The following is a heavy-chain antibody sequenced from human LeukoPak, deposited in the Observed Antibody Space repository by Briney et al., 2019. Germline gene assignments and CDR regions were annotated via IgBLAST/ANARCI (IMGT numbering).Heavy chain of an antibody. CDR2: IKQDGSEK. J-gene: IGHJ6*03. CDR1: GFTFSSYW. Sequence: GGSLRLSCAASGFTFSSYWMSWVRQAPGKGLEWVANIKQDGSEKYYVDSVKGRFTISRDNAKNSLYLQMNSLRAEDTAVYYCARLLVVPALSEAYLYYYYMDVWGKGTTVTVSS. D-gene: IGHD2-2*01. CDR3: ARLLVVPALSEAYLYYYYMDV. V-gene: IGHV3-7*01.